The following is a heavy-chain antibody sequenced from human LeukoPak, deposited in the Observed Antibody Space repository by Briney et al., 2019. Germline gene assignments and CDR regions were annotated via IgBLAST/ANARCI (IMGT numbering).Heavy chain of an antibody. V-gene: IGHV3-30*02. CDR3: AKGFVEMATILAY. CDR1: GFTFSSYG. CDR2: IRYDGSNK. J-gene: IGHJ4*02. D-gene: IGHD5-24*01. Sequence: GGSLRLSCAASGFTFSSYGMHWVRQAPGKGLEWVAFIRYDGSNKYYAGSVKGRFTISRDNSKNTLYLQMNSLRAEDTAVYYCAKGFVEMATILAYWGQGTLVTVSS.